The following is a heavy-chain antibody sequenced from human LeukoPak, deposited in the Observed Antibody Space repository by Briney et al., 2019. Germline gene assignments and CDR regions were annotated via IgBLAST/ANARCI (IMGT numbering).Heavy chain of an antibody. CDR3: ARVSSLWSFDY. Sequence: GGSLRLSCAASGFTFSTHWMHWVRQTPGKGLVWVSRISPDGSRTAYADSVKGRFTISRDNARDALYLQLNSLGAEDTAVYYCARVSSLWSFDYWGQETLVTVSS. CDR2: ISPDGSRT. D-gene: IGHD3-10*01. CDR1: GFTFSTHW. V-gene: IGHV3-74*01. J-gene: IGHJ4*02.